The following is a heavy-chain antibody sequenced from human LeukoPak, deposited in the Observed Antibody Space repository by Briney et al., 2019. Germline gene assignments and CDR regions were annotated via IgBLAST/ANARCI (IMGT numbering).Heavy chain of an antibody. V-gene: IGHV3-15*01. Sequence: GRSLRLSCVASVFTLSNAWMNTVRQAPGKGLEWVGRIQSKTDGGTSDYGAPVKGRFTISRDDSKNTLYLQMNSLKTEDTAVYYCTTAPKWETQGTDYWGQGTLVTISS. J-gene: IGHJ4*02. D-gene: IGHD1-26*01. CDR2: IQSKTDGGTS. CDR3: TTAPKWETQGTDY. CDR1: VFTLSNAW.